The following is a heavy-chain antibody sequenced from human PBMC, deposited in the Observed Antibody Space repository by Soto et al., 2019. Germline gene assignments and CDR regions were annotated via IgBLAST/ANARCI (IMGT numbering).Heavy chain of an antibody. CDR2: VYDSGST. D-gene: IGHD6-13*01. J-gene: IGHJ5*02. V-gene: IGHV4-59*01. CDR3: ARLLSSYSSSWYHFAA. CDR1: GASISTYY. Sequence: QVLLQESGPGLVTPSETLSLTCTVSGASISTYYWRWIRQPPGQGLEWIGYVYDSGSTNYNPSLESRLTISIATSKTQFSLKLSSVPAADTAVYYGARLLSSYSSSWYHFAAWGRGPLVPVSS.